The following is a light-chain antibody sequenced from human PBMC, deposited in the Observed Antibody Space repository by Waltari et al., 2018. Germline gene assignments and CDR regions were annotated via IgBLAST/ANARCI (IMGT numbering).Light chain of an antibody. CDR3: ASYTSSSTWV. V-gene: IGLV2-14*01. CDR1: SSDVGGYNY. J-gene: IGLJ3*02. Sequence: QSALTQPASVSGSPGQSITISCTGTSSDVGGYNYVCWYQQYPSKAPKLMIYDVSSRPSGVSNRFSGSKSGNTASLTISGLQAEDEADYYCASYTSSSTWVFGGGTKLTVL. CDR2: DVS.